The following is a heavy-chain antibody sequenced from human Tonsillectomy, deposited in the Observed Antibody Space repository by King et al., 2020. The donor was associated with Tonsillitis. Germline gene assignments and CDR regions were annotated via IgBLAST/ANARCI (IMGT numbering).Heavy chain of an antibody. CDR2: ICWNEEK. CDR1: GFSLTNDRMG. V-gene: IGHV2-26*01. CDR3: ARWSSNHSADWFDP. J-gene: IGHJ5*02. Sequence: TLKESGPVLVKPTETLTLTCTVSGFSLTNDRMGVSWIRQPPGKGLEWLAHICWNEEKSYSTSLKRRLTISKDTSNSQVVLTMTNMDPVDTATYYCARWSSNHSADWFDPWGQGTLVTVSS. D-gene: IGHD2-15*01.